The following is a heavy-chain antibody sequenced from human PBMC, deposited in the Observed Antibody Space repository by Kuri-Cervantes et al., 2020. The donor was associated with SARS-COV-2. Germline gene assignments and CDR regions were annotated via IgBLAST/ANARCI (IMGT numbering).Heavy chain of an antibody. CDR2: IYYSGST. CDR1: GVSISSYY. Sequence: SETLSLTCTVSGVSISSYYWSRVRQPPGKGLEWIGYIYYSGSTNYNPSLKSRVTISVDTSKNQFSLKLSSVTAADTAVYYCARVGGTGFDYWGQGTLVTVSS. V-gene: IGHV4-59*01. D-gene: IGHD1-1*01. CDR3: ARVGGTGFDY. J-gene: IGHJ4*02.